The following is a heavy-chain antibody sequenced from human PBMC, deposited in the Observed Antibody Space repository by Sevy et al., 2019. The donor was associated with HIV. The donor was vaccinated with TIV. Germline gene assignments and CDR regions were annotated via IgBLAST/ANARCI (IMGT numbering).Heavy chain of an antibody. D-gene: IGHD3-16*01. J-gene: IGHJ4*02. CDR3: AREVGGFNWSTYYFDS. CDR2: IKQDESEK. V-gene: IGHV3-7*01. CDR1: GFRFTDYW. Sequence: GGSLRLSCAASGFRFTDYWMSWVRQTPGKGLEWVATIKQDESEKYYVDSVKGRFAITRDNGKNVVSLQMNGLRVEHTAPYYCAREVGGFNWSTYYFDSWGQGTLVTVSS.